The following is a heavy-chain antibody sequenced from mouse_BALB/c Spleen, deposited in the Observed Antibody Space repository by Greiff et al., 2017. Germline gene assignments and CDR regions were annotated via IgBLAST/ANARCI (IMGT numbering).Heavy chain of an antibody. Sequence: EVHLVESGGGLVQPGGSLRLSCATSGFTFTDYYMSWVRQPPGKALEWLGFIRNKANGYTTEYSASVKGRFTISRDNSQSILYLQMNTLRAEDSATYYCARDSDGYYGYFDVWGAGTTVTVSS. V-gene: IGHV7-3*02. CDR3: ARDSDGYYGYFDV. J-gene: IGHJ1*01. CDR1: GFTFTDYY. D-gene: IGHD2-3*01. CDR2: IRNKANGYTT.